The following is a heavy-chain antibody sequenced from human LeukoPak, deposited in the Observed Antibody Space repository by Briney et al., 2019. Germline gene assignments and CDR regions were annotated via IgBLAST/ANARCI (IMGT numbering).Heavy chain of an antibody. Sequence: GGSLRLSCAASGFTFSSYAMSWVRQAPGKGLEWVSAISGSGGSTYYADSVKGRFTISRDNSKDTLYLQMNSRRAEDTAVYYCAKDRSGYDFWSGYSNWFDPWGQGTLVTVSS. CDR2: ISGSGGST. J-gene: IGHJ5*02. CDR1: GFTFSSYA. CDR3: AKDRSGYDFWSGYSNWFDP. V-gene: IGHV3-23*01. D-gene: IGHD3-3*01.